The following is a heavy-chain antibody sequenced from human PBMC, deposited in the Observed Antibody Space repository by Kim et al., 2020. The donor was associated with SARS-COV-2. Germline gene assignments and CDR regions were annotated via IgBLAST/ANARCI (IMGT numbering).Heavy chain of an antibody. V-gene: IGHV4-39*01. J-gene: IGHJ6*02. D-gene: IGHD3-10*01. CDR3: ASRAPLYYYGSGTYGDHYDMVG. CDR1: GGSISSPTYF. CDR2: IHYTGDT. Sequence: SETLSLTCTVSGGSISSPTYFWVWVRQPPGKGLEWIGNIHYTGDTYYNPSLKSRVTISIDTAKNQLSLTMYSVTATDAAIYYCASRAPLYYYGSGTYGDHYDMVGWGQGTTGTVSS.